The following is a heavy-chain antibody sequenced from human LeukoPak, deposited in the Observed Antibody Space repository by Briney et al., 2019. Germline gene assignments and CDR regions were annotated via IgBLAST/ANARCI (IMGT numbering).Heavy chain of an antibody. CDR3: ASSPQWFGELLLDY. V-gene: IGHV1-18*01. CDR2: ISAYNGNT. D-gene: IGHD3-10*01. CDR1: GYTFTSYG. J-gene: IGHJ4*02. Sequence: GASVKVSCKASGYTFTSYGISWVRQAPGQGLEWMGWISAYNGNTNYAQKLRGRVTMTTDTSTSTAYMELRSLRSDDTAVYYCASSPQWFGELLLDYWGQGTLVTVSS.